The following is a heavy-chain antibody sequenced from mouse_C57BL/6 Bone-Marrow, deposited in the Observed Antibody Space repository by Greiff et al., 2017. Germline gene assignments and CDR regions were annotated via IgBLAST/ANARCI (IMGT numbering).Heavy chain of an antibody. V-gene: IGHV1-18*01. D-gene: IGHD1-1*01. CDR3: ARGVTTVVAHWYFDV. J-gene: IGHJ1*03. Sequence: VQLKQSGPELVKPGASVKIPCKASGYTFTDYNMYWVKQSHGKSLEWIGDINPNNGGTSYNQKFKGKATLTVDKSSSTAYMELRSLTSEDTAVYYCARGVTTVVAHWYFDVWGTGTTVTVSS. CDR2: INPNNGGT. CDR1: GYTFTDYN.